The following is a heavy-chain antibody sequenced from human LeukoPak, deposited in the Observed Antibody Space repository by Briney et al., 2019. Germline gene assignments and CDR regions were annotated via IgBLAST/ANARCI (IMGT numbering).Heavy chain of an antibody. Sequence: ASVKVSCKASGYTFTSYYMHWVRQAPGQGLEWTGIINPSGGSTSYAQKFQGRVTMTRDMSTSTVYMELSSLRSEDTAVYYCARDGYSYGSYFDYWGQGTLVTVSS. CDR1: GYTFTSYY. CDR3: ARDGYSYGSYFDY. CDR2: INPSGGST. V-gene: IGHV1-46*01. J-gene: IGHJ4*02. D-gene: IGHD5-18*01.